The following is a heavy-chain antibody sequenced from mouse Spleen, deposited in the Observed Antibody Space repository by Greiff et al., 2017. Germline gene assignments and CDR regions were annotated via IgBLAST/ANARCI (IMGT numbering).Heavy chain of an antibody. J-gene: IGHJ4*01. Sequence: QLQESGPELVKPGASVKMSCKASGYTFTSYVMHWVKQKPGQGLEWIGYINPYNDGTKYNEKFKGKATLTSDKSSSTAYMELSSLTSEDSAVYYCAFTVLLLRYYAMDYWGQGTSVTVSS. CDR3: AFTVLLLRYYAMDY. V-gene: IGHV1-14*01. CDR2: INPYNDGT. CDR1: GYTFTSYV. D-gene: IGHD1-1*01.